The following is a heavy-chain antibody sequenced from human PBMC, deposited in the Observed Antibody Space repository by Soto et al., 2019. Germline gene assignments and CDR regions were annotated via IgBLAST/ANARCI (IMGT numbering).Heavy chain of an antibody. V-gene: IGHV3-30-3*01. Sequence: QSGGSLRLSCAASGFTFSSYAMHWVRQAPGKGLEWVAVISYDGSNKYYADSVKGRFTISRDNSKNTLYLQMNSLRAEDTAVYYCARPMGEAGPYYYYGMDVWGQGTTVTVSS. CDR2: ISYDGSNK. D-gene: IGHD3-10*01. CDR1: GFTFSSYA. J-gene: IGHJ6*02. CDR3: ARPMGEAGPYYYYGMDV.